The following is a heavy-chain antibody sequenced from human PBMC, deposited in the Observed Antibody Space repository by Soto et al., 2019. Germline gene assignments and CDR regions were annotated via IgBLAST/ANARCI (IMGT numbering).Heavy chain of an antibody. CDR1: GGSISSYY. V-gene: IGHV4-59*01. CDR2: IYYSGST. CDR3: ARGSRDFWSGYHSVNPGYYYYYMDV. D-gene: IGHD3-3*01. Sequence: SETLSLTCTVSGGSISSYYWSWIRQPPGKGLEWIGYIYYSGSTNYNPSLKSRVTISVDTSKNQFSLKLSSVTAEDTAVYYCARGSRDFWSGYHSVNPGYYYYYMDVWGKGTTVTVSS. J-gene: IGHJ6*03.